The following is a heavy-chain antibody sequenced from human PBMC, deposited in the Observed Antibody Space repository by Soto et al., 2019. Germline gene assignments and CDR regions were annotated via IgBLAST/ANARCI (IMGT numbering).Heavy chain of an antibody. Sequence: QVQLQQWGAGLLKPSETLSLTCAVYGGSFSGYYWSWIRQPPGKGLEWIGEINHSGSTNYNPSLKSRVTISVDTSKNQFSLKLSSVTAADTAVYYCARERGSQTGTTSDWGQGTLVTVSS. J-gene: IGHJ4*02. CDR1: GGSFSGYY. CDR3: ARERGSQTGTTSD. V-gene: IGHV4-34*01. CDR2: INHSGST. D-gene: IGHD1-7*01.